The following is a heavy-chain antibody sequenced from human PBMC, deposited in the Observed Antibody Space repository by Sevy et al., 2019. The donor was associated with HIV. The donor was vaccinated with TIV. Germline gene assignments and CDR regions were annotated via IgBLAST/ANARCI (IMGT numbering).Heavy chain of an antibody. V-gene: IGHV3-7*01. CDR2: IKQDECEK. CDR1: GFTVGTYW. J-gene: IGHJ6*02. D-gene: IGHD2-2*01. CDR3: ARDLIVPTGMFYYGMDV. Sequence: GGSLRLSCAASGFTVGTYWMSWVRQAPGKGLQWVASIKQDECEKNYVDSVKGRFTISRDNAKNSLALQMNSLRAEDTAVYYCARDLIVPTGMFYYGMDVWGQGTTVTVSS.